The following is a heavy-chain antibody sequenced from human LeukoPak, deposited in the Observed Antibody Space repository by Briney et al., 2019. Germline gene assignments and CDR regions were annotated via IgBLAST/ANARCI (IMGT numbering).Heavy chain of an antibody. CDR2: IWWNDDK. V-gene: IGHV2-5*01. Sequence: ESGPTLVKPTQTLTLTCTFSGFTFTSRGVGVGWIRQPPGKALKWLALIWWNDDKRYSPTLKGRLTITPDTSQNQVVLKMTNMDPVDTATYYCAHVYGSGSFDIWGQGTMVTVSA. D-gene: IGHD3-10*01. CDR3: AHVYGSGSFDI. J-gene: IGHJ3*02. CDR1: GFTFTSRGVG.